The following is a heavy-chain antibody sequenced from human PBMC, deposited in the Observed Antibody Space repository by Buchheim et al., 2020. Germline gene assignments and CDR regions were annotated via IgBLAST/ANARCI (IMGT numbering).Heavy chain of an antibody. CDR2: IRQDGNEK. J-gene: IGHJ6*02. CDR3: ARDVVPAAIVAYYGMDV. D-gene: IGHD2-2*02. CDR1: GFTFSSYS. Sequence: EVQLVESGGGLVQPGGSLRLSCAASGFTFSSYSMSWVRQAPGKGLEWVATIRQDGNEKYYVDSVKGRFTISRDNAKNTLYLQMNSLRAEDTAVYYCARDVVPAAIVAYYGMDVWGQGTT. V-gene: IGHV3-7*01.